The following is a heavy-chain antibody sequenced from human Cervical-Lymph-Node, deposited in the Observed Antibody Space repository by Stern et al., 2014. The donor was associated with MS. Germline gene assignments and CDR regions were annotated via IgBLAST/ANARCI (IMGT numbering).Heavy chain of an antibody. CDR1: GFTLGNYA. CDR3: VKDGVSGNGIFDPFDI. V-gene: IGHV3-23*04. CDR2: IHGGNGGA. D-gene: IGHD2-8*01. Sequence: EVQLVESGGGLVQPGGSLRLSCVASGFTLGNYAMSWVRQAPGTGLPWVSAIHGGNGGALYADSVKGRFSVSRDDSRNTVDLQLKSLRADDTAIYYCVKDGVSGNGIFDPFDIWGQGTMVTVSS. J-gene: IGHJ3*02.